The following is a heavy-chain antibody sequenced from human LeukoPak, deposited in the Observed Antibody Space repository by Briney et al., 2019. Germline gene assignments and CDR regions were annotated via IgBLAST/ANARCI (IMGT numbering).Heavy chain of an antibody. CDR1: GYTFTSYG. V-gene: IGHV1-18*01. Sequence: ASVKVSCKASGYTFTSYGISWVRQAPGQGLEWMGWISAYNGNTNYAQKLQGRATTTTDTSTSTAYMELRSLRSDDTAVYYCGIAFYGDYDHDAFDIWGQGTMVTVSS. CDR3: GIAFYGDYDHDAFDI. J-gene: IGHJ3*02. D-gene: IGHD4-17*01. CDR2: ISAYNGNT.